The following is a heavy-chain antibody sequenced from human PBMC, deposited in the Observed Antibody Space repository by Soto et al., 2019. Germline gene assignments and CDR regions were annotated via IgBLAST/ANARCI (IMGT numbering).Heavy chain of an antibody. CDR3: ARGPLLTGYYTGRYFDY. CDR1: GGSFRGYY. V-gene: IGHV4-34*01. CDR2: INHSGST. D-gene: IGHD3-9*01. Sequence: QVQLQQWGAGLLKPSETLSLTCAVYGGSFRGYYWSWIRQPPGKGLEWIGKINHSGSTNSNPSLKGRVTISVDASKHQFSLKMSSVTAADTAVYYCARGPLLTGYYTGRYFDYWGQGTLVTVSS. J-gene: IGHJ4*02.